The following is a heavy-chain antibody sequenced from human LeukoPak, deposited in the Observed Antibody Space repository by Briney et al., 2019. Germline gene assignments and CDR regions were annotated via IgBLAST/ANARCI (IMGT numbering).Heavy chain of an antibody. J-gene: IGHJ3*02. CDR3: ARDHYVDAFDI. CDR2: IYSGGGT. V-gene: IGHV3-66*01. Sequence: GGSLRLSCAASGFTVSSSYMSWVRQAPGKGLEWVSVIYSGGGTYYADAVKGRFTISRDNSKNTLYLQMNSLRAGDTAVYYCARDHYVDAFDIWGQGTMVTVSP. D-gene: IGHD3-16*01. CDR1: GFTVSSSY.